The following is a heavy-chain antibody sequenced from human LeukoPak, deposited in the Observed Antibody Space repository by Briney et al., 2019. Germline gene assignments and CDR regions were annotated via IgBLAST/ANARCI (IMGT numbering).Heavy chain of an antibody. CDR1: GGSISSYY. CDR3: ARRVAGAGFGY. J-gene: IGHJ4*02. CDR2: INYSGST. Sequence: SETLSLTCTVSGGSISSYYWSWIRQPPGKGLEWIGYINYSGSTNYNPSLKSRVTISVDTSKKQFSLKLSSVTAADTAVYYCARRVAGAGFGYWGQGTLVTVSS. V-gene: IGHV4-59*08. D-gene: IGHD6-19*01.